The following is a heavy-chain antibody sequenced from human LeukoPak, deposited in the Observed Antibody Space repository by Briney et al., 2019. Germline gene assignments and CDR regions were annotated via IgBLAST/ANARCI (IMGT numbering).Heavy chain of an antibody. CDR2: AYYSGST. D-gene: IGHD6-25*01. J-gene: IGHJ5*02. CDR1: GASVSNHY. Sequence: SETLSLTCSVSGASVSNHYCTWIRQPPGKRLEWIGYAYYSGSTKYNASLKSRGTISVDTSKNQFSLRLNSVTAADTAVYYCAISEGGYVLAPWGQGTLVIGSS. V-gene: IGHV4-59*02. CDR3: AISEGGYVLAP.